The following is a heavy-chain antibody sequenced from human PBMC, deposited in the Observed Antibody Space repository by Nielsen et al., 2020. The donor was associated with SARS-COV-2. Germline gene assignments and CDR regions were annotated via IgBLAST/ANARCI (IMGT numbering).Heavy chain of an antibody. CDR3: ARRGDSSADGYNSLPY. V-gene: IGHV3-11*01. CDR1: GFTFSDYY. J-gene: IGHJ4*02. D-gene: IGHD5-24*01. Sequence: GESLKISCAASGFTFSDYYMSWIRQAPGKGLEWVSYISSSGSTIYYADSVKGRFTISRDNAKNSLYLQMNSLRAEDTAVYYCARRGDSSADGYNSLPYWGQGTLVTVSS. CDR2: ISSSGSTI.